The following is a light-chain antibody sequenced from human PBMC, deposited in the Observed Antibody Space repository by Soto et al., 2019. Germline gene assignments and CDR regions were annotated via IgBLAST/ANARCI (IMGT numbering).Light chain of an antibody. CDR1: QSVSSSY. J-gene: IGKJ5*01. CDR3: QHRSDWPIT. V-gene: IGKV3D-20*02. CDR2: GAS. Sequence: EIVLTQSPGTLSFSPGERSTLSCRSSQSVSSSYLAWYQQKPGQAPRLLIYGASSRATGIPDRFSGSGSGTDFTLTISRLEPEDFAVYYCQHRSDWPITFGQGTRLEIK.